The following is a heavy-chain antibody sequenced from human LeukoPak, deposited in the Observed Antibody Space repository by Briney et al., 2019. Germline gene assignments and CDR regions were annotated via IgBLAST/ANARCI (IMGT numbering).Heavy chain of an antibody. D-gene: IGHD6-13*01. J-gene: IGHJ4*02. CDR2: IIPILGIA. Sequence: ASVKVSCKASGGTFSSYAISWVRQAPGQGLEWMGRIIPILGIANYAQKFQGRVTITADKSTSTAYMELSSLRSEHTAVYYCARVAGEPAASFDYWGQGTLVTVSS. CDR1: GGTFSSYA. V-gene: IGHV1-69*04. CDR3: ARVAGEPAASFDY.